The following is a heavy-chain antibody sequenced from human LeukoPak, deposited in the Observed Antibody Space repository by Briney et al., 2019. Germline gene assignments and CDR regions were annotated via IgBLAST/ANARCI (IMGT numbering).Heavy chain of an antibody. D-gene: IGHD3-9*01. CDR1: GFTFSSYG. Sequence: PGGSLRLSCAASGFTFSSYGIHWVRQAPGMGLEWVALIWYDGSNKYYADSVKGRFTISRDNSKNTLYLQMNSLRAEDTAVYYCAKDHYDVLTGTTYYFDHWGRGTLVTVSS. V-gene: IGHV3-33*06. CDR3: AKDHYDVLTGTTYYFDH. J-gene: IGHJ4*02. CDR2: IWYDGSNK.